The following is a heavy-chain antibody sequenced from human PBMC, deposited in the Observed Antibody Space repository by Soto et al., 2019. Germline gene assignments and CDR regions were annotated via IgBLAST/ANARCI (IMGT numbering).Heavy chain of an antibody. CDR3: ARDRGIAVTSGMDV. V-gene: IGHV3-7*01. CDR1: GFTFSSYW. J-gene: IGHJ6*02. D-gene: IGHD6-19*01. CDR2: IKQDGSEK. Sequence: GGSLRLSCAASGFTFSSYWMSWVRQAPGKGLEWVANIKQDGSEKYYVDSVKGRFTISRDNAKNSLYLQMNSLRAEDTAVYYCARDRGIAVTSGMDVWGQGATLTISS.